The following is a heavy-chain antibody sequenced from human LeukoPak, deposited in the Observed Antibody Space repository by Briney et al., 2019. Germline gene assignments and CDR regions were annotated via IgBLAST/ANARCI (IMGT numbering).Heavy chain of an antibody. J-gene: IGHJ6*03. D-gene: IGHD1-26*01. CDR1: GYTFTGYY. CDR2: INPNSGGT. CDR3: ARGLGSYFDYYYYMDV. V-gene: IGHV1-2*02. Sequence: ASVKVSCKASGYTFTGYYMHWVRQAPGQGLEWMGWINPNSGGTNYAQKFQGRVTMTRDTSISTAYMELSRLRSDDTAVYYCARGLGSYFDYYYYMDVWGEGTTVTVSS.